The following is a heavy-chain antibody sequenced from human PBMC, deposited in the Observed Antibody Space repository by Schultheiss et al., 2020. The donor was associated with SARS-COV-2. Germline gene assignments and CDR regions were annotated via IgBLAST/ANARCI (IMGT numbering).Heavy chain of an antibody. V-gene: IGHV3-21*04. Sequence: GGSLRLSCAASGFTFSSYSMNWVRQAPGKGLEWVSSISSSGSTIYYADSVKGRFTISRDNAKNSLYLQMNSLRIEDTAVYFCARSWGELPNAFDIWGQGTMVTVSS. J-gene: IGHJ3*02. CDR3: ARSWGELPNAFDI. D-gene: IGHD3-16*01. CDR1: GFTFSSYS. CDR2: ISSSGSTI.